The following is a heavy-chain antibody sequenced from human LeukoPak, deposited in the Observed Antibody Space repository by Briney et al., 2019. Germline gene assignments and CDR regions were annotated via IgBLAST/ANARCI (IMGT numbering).Heavy chain of an antibody. Sequence: SETLSLTCAVYCGSFSGYYWSWIRQPPGKGLEWIGEINHSGSTNYNPSLKSRVTISVDTSKNQFSLKLSSVTAADTAVYYCASSGYYRYYFDYWGQGTLVTVSS. CDR2: INHSGST. J-gene: IGHJ4*02. CDR3: ASSGYYRYYFDY. CDR1: CGSFSGYY. V-gene: IGHV4-34*01. D-gene: IGHD3-22*01.